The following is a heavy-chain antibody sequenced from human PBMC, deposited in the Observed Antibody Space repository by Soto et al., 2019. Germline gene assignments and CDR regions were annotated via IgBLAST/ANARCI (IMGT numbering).Heavy chain of an antibody. CDR2: ISGSGGST. CDR3: AKDSRTSQNIVISGLFDY. V-gene: IGHV3-23*01. Sequence: WGSLRISCASSVFTFSIYAMGWVGQAPGRGLELVSAISGSGGSTYYADSVKGRFTISRDNSKNTLYLQMNSLRAEDTAVYYCAKDSRTSQNIVISGLFDYWGQGTMVTVSS. J-gene: IGHJ4*02. D-gene: IGHD3-16*02. CDR1: VFTFSIYA.